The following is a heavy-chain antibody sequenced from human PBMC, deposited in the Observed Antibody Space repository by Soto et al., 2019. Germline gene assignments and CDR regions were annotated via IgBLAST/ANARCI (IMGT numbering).Heavy chain of an antibody. D-gene: IGHD2-2*01. CDR1: GFTFSSYG. V-gene: IGHV3-33*01. Sequence: VGSLRLSCAASGFTFSSYGMHWVRQAPGKGLEWVAVIWYDGSNKYYADSAKGRFTISRDNSKNTLYLQMNSLRAEDTAVYYCARDNQLLLDYWGQGTLVTVSS. CDR2: IWYDGSNK. CDR3: ARDNQLLLDY. J-gene: IGHJ4*02.